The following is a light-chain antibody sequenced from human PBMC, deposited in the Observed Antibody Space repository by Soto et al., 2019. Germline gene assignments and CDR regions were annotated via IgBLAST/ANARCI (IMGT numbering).Light chain of an antibody. CDR1: QRVSSSY. CDR3: QQYGSSPFT. CDR2: GAS. V-gene: IGKV3-20*01. Sequence: EVVLTQSPDTLPLSPGEGATLSCRASQRVSSSYLAWYQQKPGQAPRLLIYGASSRAAGIPDRFSGSGSGTDFILSISRLEPEDFAVYFCQQYGSSPFTFGGGTRWIS. J-gene: IGKJ4*01.